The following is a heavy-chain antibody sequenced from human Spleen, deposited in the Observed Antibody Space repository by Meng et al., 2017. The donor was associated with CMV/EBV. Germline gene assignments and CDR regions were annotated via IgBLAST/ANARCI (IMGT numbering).Heavy chain of an antibody. J-gene: IGHJ6*02. V-gene: IGHV1-69*05. Sequence: SVKVSCKASGYSFSSYYIHWVRQAPGQGLEWMGGIIPIFGTANYAQKFQGRVTITTDESTSTAYMELSSLRSEDTAVYYCARGREYYDILTGYTPYYYYGMDVWGQGTTVTVSS. CDR3: ARGREYYDILTGYTPYYYYGMDV. CDR1: GYSFSSYY. D-gene: IGHD3-9*01. CDR2: IIPIFGTA.